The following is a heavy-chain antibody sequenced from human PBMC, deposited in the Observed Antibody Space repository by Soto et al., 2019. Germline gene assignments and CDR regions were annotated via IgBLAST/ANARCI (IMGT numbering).Heavy chain of an antibody. Sequence: GGSLRLSCAASGFTFSSYWMSWVRQAPGKGLEWVANIKQDGSEKYYVDSVKGRFTISRDNAKNSLYLQMNILRPEDTALYYCARYSADGYNSFYYYGLDVWGQGTTVTVSS. D-gene: IGHD5-12*01. J-gene: IGHJ6*02. CDR1: GFTFSSYW. CDR2: IKQDGSEK. V-gene: IGHV3-7*01. CDR3: ARYSADGYNSFYYYGLDV.